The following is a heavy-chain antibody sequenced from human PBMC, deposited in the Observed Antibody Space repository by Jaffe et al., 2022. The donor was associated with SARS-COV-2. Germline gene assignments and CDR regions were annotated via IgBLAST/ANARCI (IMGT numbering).Heavy chain of an antibody. CDR1: GFTFSSYS. D-gene: IGHD6-13*01. J-gene: IGHJ4*02. Sequence: EVHLVESGGGLVQPGGSLRLSCAASGFTFSSYSMTWVRQAPGKGLEWLSYISRTGSTIYYADSVKGRFTISRDNVKNSLSLQMSSLRDEDTAVYYCARDSGVAGADDYWGQGTLVTVSS. CDR3: ARDSGVAGADDY. V-gene: IGHV3-48*02. CDR2: ISRTGSTI.